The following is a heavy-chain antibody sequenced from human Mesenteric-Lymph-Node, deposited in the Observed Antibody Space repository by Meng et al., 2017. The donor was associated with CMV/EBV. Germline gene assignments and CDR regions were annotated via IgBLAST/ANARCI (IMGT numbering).Heavy chain of an antibody. CDR2: IYYSGST. D-gene: IGHD2-2*01. J-gene: IGHJ4*02. Sequence: GSLRLSCTVSGGSLNNYYWSWIRQPPGKGLEWIGYIYYSGSTNYNPSLKSRVTISVDTSKNQFSLKLSSVTAADTAVYYCARIYCSSTSCYQPQFDYWGQGTLVTVSS. CDR3: ARIYCSSTSCYQPQFDY. V-gene: IGHV4-59*01. CDR1: GGSLNNYY.